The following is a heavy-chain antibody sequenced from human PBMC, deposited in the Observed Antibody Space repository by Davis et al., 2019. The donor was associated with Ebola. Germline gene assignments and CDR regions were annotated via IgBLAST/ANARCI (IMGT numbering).Heavy chain of an antibody. D-gene: IGHD1-26*01. CDR1: GYSLTEHF. J-gene: IGHJ4*02. CDR3: ATAAGERLDYFDS. V-gene: IGHV1-24*01. CDR2: SGPGEGER. Sequence: ASVQVSCKVSGYSLTEHFIHWVRQAPGDGLEWMGVSGPGEGERIYAQKFQGRVTMTEDTSTDTAYMELSSLRSEDTAVYYCATAAGERLDYFDSWGQGSLVTVSS.